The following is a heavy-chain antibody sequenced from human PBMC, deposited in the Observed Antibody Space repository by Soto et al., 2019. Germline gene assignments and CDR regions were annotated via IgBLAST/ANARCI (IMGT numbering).Heavy chain of an antibody. Sequence: GGSLRLSCAASGFTFSSYAMHWVRQAPGKGLEWVAVISYDGSNKYYADSVKGRFTISRDNSKNTLYLQMNSLRAEDTAVYYCARDPRGKVSGSYYYYGMDVWGQGTTVTVSS. CDR3: ARDPRGKVSGSYYYYGMDV. D-gene: IGHD1-26*01. V-gene: IGHV3-30-3*01. CDR2: ISYDGSNK. J-gene: IGHJ6*02. CDR1: GFTFSSYA.